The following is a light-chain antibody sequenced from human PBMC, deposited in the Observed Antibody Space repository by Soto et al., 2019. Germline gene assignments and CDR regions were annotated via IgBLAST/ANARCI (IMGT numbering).Light chain of an antibody. CDR1: SSNIGAGYD. J-gene: IGLJ1*01. CDR3: QSYDRSLTGSGV. V-gene: IGLV1-40*01. Sequence: QSVLTQPPSVSGAPGQRVIISCTGSSSNIGAGYDVHWYQQLPGTAPKLLIYGDTNRPSGVPDRFSGYKSGTSASLAITGLQAEDEADYCCQSYDRSLTGSGVFGTGTKVTVL. CDR2: GDT.